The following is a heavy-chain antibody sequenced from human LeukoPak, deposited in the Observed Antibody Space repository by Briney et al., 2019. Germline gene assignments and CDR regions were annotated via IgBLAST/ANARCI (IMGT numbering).Heavy chain of an antibody. V-gene: IGHV3-53*01. CDR1: GFTVSSNY. Sequence: GGSLRLSCTASGFTVSSNYMSWVRQAPGKGLEWVSVIYSGGSTYYADSVKGRFTISRDNSKNTLYLQMNSLRAEDTAVYYCASRRSRDGYNYYYYGMDVWGQGTTVTVSS. CDR3: ASRRSRDGYNYYYYGMDV. D-gene: IGHD5-24*01. J-gene: IGHJ6*02. CDR2: IYSGGST.